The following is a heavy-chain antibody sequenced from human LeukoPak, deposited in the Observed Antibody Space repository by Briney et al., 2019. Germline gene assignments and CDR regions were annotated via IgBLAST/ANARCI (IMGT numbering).Heavy chain of an antibody. Sequence: GGSVKLSCKASGYTFTSYSMKWVRQASGQGLEWMGIINPSGDSTSYTQKLQGRLTMTRDTSTNTVYMELSSLRSDDTAVYYCARGATYISGHHDAWGQGTLVTVSS. CDR1: GYTFTSYS. D-gene: IGHD6-19*01. J-gene: IGHJ4*02. CDR3: ARGATYISGHHDA. CDR2: INPSGDST. V-gene: IGHV1-46*01.